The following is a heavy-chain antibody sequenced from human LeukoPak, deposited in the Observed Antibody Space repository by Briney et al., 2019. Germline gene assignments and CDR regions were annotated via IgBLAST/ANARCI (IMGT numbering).Heavy chain of an antibody. Sequence: GGSLRLSCAASGLTFRNYAMTWVRQAPGRGLEWVSSITGGGIGTSYADSVKGRFTVYRDNSKNTLYLQMNSLRAGDTAVYYCAKDPNGDYVGAFDSWGQGTSVTVSS. CDR3: AKDPNGDYVGAFDS. V-gene: IGHV3-23*01. J-gene: IGHJ3*01. CDR2: ITGGGIGT. CDR1: GLTFRNYA. D-gene: IGHD4-17*01.